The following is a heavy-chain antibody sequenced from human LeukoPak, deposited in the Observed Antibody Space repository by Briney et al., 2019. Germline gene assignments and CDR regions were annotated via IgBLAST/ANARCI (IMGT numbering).Heavy chain of an antibody. CDR2: IYYSGST. D-gene: IGHD1-26*01. Sequence: GSLRLSCAASGFPFSSYEMNWVRQPPGKGPEWIGSIYYSGSTYYNPSLKSRVTISVDTSKNQFSLKLSSVTAADTAVYYCARGGSGSYYGAFDIWGQGTMVTVSS. CDR3: ARGGSGSYYGAFDI. V-gene: IGHV4-39*07. J-gene: IGHJ3*02. CDR1: GFPFSSYE.